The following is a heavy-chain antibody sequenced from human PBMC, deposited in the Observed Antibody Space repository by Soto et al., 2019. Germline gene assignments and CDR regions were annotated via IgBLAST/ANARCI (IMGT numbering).Heavy chain of an antibody. Sequence: ASVKVSCKASGYTFTSYDINWVRQATGQGLEWMGWMNPNSGNTGYAQKFQGRVTMTRNTSISTAYMELSSLRSEDAAVYYCARGITIFGVVTQHYYYYGMDVWGHGTKVTVSS. V-gene: IGHV1-8*01. J-gene: IGHJ6*02. CDR3: ARGITIFGVVTQHYYYYGMDV. D-gene: IGHD3-3*01. CDR1: GYTFTSYD. CDR2: MNPNSGNT.